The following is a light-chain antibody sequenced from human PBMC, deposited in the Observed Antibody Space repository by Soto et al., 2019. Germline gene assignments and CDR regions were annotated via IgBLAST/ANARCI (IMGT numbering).Light chain of an antibody. CDR1: RSDIGDYNY. Sequence: QSALTQPASVSGSPGQSITISCTGTRSDIGDYNYVSWYQQHPGKAPKLIIFDVTDRPSGVSDRFSGSKSGNTASLTISGLQAEHEADYYCTSYSITSALEVFGGGTKLTVL. J-gene: IGLJ2*01. CDR3: TSYSITSALEV. V-gene: IGLV2-14*03. CDR2: DVT.